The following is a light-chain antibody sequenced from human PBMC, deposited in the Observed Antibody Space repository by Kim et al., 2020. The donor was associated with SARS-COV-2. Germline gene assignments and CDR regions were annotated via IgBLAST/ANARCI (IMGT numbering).Light chain of an antibody. CDR1: SSNIGAGYD. J-gene: IGLJ7*01. CDR3: QTYDSRLSV. CDR2: GNS. Sequence: PGQRVTISCTGSSSNIGAGYDVHWYQQFPGTSPKLLIHGNSNRPSGVPDRFSGSKSGTSASLAISGLQAEDEADYYCQTYDSRLSVFGGGTQLTVL. V-gene: IGLV1-40*01.